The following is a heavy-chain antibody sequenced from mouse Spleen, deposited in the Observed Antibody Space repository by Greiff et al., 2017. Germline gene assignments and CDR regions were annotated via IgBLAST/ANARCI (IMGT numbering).Heavy chain of an antibody. D-gene: IGHD1-2*01. CDR3: ARGGTHYY. J-gene: IGHJ2*01. Sequence: QVQLKQSGAELAKPGASVKMSCKASGYTFTSYWMHWVKQRPGQGLEWIGYINPSTGYTEYNQKFKDKATLTADKSSSTAYMQLSSLTSEDSAVYYCARGGTHYYWGQGTTLTVSS. CDR1: GYTFTSYW. V-gene: IGHV1-7*01. CDR2: INPSTGYT.